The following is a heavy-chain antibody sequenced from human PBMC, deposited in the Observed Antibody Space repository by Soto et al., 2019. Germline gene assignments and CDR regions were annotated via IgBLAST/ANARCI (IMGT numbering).Heavy chain of an antibody. CDR2: INHSGST. V-gene: IGHV4-34*01. Sequence: PAVTLSLACVIRSSAFEGNSRTWIRQAPGTGLEWIGEINHSGSTNYNPSLKSRVTISVDTSKNQFPLKLTSVTAADTAVYYCARDKITGLFDFWGQGTLVTVS. CDR3: ARDKITGLFDF. D-gene: IGHD3-10*01. J-gene: IGHJ4*02. CDR1: SSAFEGNS.